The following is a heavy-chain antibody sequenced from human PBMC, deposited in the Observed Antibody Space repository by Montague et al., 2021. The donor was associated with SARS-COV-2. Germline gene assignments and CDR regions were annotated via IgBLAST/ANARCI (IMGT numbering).Heavy chain of an antibody. J-gene: IGHJ5*02. CDR3: ARDRPPYYYDNSGHFLHGWFDR. D-gene: IGHD3-22*01. Sequence: SETLSLTCSVSGGSVSSYYLNWIRQTPGKGLEWIGNIYYSGSTNYNPSLKSRVTISVDTSKNQFSLKLSSVTAADTAVYYCARDRPPYYYDNSGHFLHGWFDRWDQETLVNVS. V-gene: IGHV4-59*02. CDR2: IYYSGST. CDR1: GGSVSSYY.